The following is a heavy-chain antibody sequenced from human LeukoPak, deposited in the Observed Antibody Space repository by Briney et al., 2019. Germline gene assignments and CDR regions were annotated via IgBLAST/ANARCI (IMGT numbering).Heavy chain of an antibody. V-gene: IGHV3-33*01. J-gene: IGHJ3*01. CDR1: GFSFSNSG. CDR3: AREISMFVNAFDL. Sequence: GGSLRLSCAASGFSFSNSGMHWVRQAPGKGLEWVAVIWYDGSNEYYADAVKGRFIISRDNSKNTVHLQMNSLRVGDTSVYYCAREISMFVNAFDLWGQGTLVAVSS. D-gene: IGHD3-10*02. CDR2: IWYDGSNE.